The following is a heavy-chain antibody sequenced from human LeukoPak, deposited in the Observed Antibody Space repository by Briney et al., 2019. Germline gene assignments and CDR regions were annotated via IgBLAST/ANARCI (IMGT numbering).Heavy chain of an antibody. V-gene: IGHV3-30*18. Sequence: PGGSLRLSCAASGFTFSSYGMHWVRQAPGKGLEWVAVISYDGSNKYYADSVKGRFTISRDNSQNTLYLQMNSLRAEDTAVCYCAKLTQQHQGDYWGQGTLVTVSS. J-gene: IGHJ4*02. CDR3: AKLTQQHQGDY. CDR1: GFTFSSYG. D-gene: IGHD6-13*01. CDR2: ISYDGSNK.